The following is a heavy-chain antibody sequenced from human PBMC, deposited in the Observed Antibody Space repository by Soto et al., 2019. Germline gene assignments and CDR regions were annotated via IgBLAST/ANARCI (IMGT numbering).Heavy chain of an antibody. J-gene: IGHJ3*02. CDR2: IYTSGST. D-gene: IGHD1-26*01. Sequence: QVQLQESGPGLGKPSETLSLTCTVSGGSVSGYYWRWIGPPVGRGLEWIGRIYTSGSTNYNTSLKSRVTMSVDTSKNQFSLKLSSVTAADTAVYYCARDPGGSYRDAFDIWGQGTMVTVSS. CDR3: ARDPGGSYRDAFDI. CDR1: GGSVSGYY. V-gene: IGHV4-4*07.